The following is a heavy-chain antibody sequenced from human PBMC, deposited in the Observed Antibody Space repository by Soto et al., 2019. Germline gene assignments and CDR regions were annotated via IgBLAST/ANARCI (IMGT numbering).Heavy chain of an antibody. D-gene: IGHD6-13*01. CDR3: ARDPGYSSSWYKYNWFDP. CDR2: VNHSGST. J-gene: IGHJ5*02. V-gene: IGHV4-34*01. CDR1: GGSFSGYY. Sequence: PSETLSLTCAVYGGSFSGYYWSWIRQPPGKGLEWIGEVNHSGSTNYNPSLKSRVTISVDTSKNQFSLKLSSVTAADTAVYYCARDPGYSSSWYKYNWFDPWGQGTLVT.